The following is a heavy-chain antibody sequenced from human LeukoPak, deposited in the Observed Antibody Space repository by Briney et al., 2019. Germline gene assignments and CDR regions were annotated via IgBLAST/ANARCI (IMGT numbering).Heavy chain of an antibody. CDR2: IYYSGST. Sequence: PSETLSLTCTVSGGSISSYYWSWIRQPPGKGLEWIGYIYYSGSTNYNPSLKSRVTISVDTSKNQFPLKLSSVTAADTAVYYCARVYYYDSSGYYYFDYWGQGTLVTVSS. V-gene: IGHV4-59*01. J-gene: IGHJ4*02. CDR1: GGSISSYY. D-gene: IGHD3-22*01. CDR3: ARVYYYDSSGYYYFDY.